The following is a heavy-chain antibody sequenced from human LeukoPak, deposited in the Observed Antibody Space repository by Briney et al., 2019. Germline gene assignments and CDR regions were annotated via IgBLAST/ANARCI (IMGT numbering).Heavy chain of an antibody. D-gene: IGHD6-19*01. CDR2: ISWNSGSI. J-gene: IGHJ4*02. V-gene: IGHV3-9*01. CDR1: GFTFDDYA. CDR3: AKDLGSSGLRLFDY. Sequence: GGSLRLSCAASGFTFDDYAMHWVRQAPGKGLEWVSGISWNSGSIGYADSVKGRFTISRDNAKNSLYLQMNSLRAEDTALYYCAKDLGSSGLRLFDYWGQGTLVTVSS.